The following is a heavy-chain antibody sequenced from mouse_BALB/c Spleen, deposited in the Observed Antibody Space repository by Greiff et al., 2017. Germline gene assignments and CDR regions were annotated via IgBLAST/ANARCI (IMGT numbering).Heavy chain of an antibody. CDR3: ASPGGYDAMDY. J-gene: IGHJ4*01. D-gene: IGHD1-1*02. Sequence: VMLVESGPGLVQPSQSLSITCTVSGFSLTSYGVHWVRQSPGKGLEWLGVIWSGGSTDYNAAFISRLSISKDNSKSQVFFKMNSLQANDTAIYYCASPGGYDAMDYWGQGTSVTVSS. CDR2: IWSGGST. V-gene: IGHV2-2*02. CDR1: GFSLTSYG.